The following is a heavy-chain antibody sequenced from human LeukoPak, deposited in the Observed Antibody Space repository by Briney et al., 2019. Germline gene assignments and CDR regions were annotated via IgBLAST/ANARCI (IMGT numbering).Heavy chain of an antibody. Sequence: PGASVKVSCKASGGTFSSYAISWVRQAPGQGLEWLGWINPNSGGTNYAQSFQGRVTMTRDTSINTAYMELSRLRSDDTAVYYCAPTLGYSFDYWGQGTLVTVSS. D-gene: IGHD2-15*01. CDR1: GGTFSSYA. CDR3: APTLGYSFDY. J-gene: IGHJ4*02. V-gene: IGHV1-2*02. CDR2: INPNSGGT.